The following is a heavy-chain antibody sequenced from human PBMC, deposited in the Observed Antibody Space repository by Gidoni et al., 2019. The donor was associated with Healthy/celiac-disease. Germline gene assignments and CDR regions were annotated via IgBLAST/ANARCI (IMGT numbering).Heavy chain of an antibody. V-gene: IGHV4-39*01. Sequence: QLQLQESGPGLVKPSETLSLTCTVSGGSISSSSYYWGWIRQPPGKGLEWIGSIYYSGSTYYNPSLKSRVTISVDTSKNQFSLKLSSVTAADTAVYYCARRGASSSWYDWYFDLWGRGTLVTVSS. CDR2: IYYSGST. CDR3: ARRGASSSWYDWYFDL. D-gene: IGHD6-13*01. CDR1: GGSISSSSYY. J-gene: IGHJ2*01.